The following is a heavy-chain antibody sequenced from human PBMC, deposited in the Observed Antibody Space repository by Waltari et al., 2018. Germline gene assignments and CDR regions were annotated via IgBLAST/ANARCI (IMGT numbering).Heavy chain of an antibody. Sequence: KGLELVSVICDGRTTDYADSVKGLFTITTPNSKNTLFLQMNSLRAEDTAVDYCAKSITMIRGVFYYFDSWGQGTLVTVSS. J-gene: IGHJ4*02. D-gene: IGHD3-10*01. V-gene: IGHV3-53*04. CDR3: AKSITMIRGVFYYFDS. CDR2: ICDGRTT.